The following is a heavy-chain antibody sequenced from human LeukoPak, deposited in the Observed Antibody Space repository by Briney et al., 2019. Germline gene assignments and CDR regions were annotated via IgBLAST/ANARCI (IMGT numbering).Heavy chain of an antibody. D-gene: IGHD4-17*01. CDR3: ARGVLEMATVTFFDY. CDR1: GGSISSGAYY. J-gene: IGHJ4*02. V-gene: IGHV4-30-4*01. CDR2: IYYSGNT. Sequence: PSQTPSLTCTVSGGSISSGAYYWSWIRQPPGKGLEWIGYIYYSGNTYYNPSLMSRVTISVDTSKNQFSLNLTSVTAADTAVYYCARGVLEMATVTFFDYWGQGTLVTVFS.